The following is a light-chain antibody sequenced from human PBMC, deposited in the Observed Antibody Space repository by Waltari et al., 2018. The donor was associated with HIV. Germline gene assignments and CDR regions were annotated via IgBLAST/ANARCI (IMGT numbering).Light chain of an antibody. CDR1: ALPKQY. J-gene: IGLJ3*02. CDR3: QSADSSGTHG. V-gene: IGLV3-25*03. CDR2: KDS. Sequence: SYELTQPPSVSVSPGQTARLTCSGDALPKQYAYWYQQKPGPAPVLVIYKDSERPSGIPERFSGSRSGTTVTLTISGVQAEDEADYYCQSADSSGTHGFGGGTKLTVL.